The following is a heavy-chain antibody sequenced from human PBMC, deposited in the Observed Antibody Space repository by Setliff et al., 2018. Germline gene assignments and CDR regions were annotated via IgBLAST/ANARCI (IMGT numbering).Heavy chain of an antibody. CDR2: ISSSGSTI. Sequence: GGSLRLSCAASGFTFSDYYMSWIRQAPGKGLEWVSYISSSGSTIYYADSVTGRFTISRDNAKNSLYLQMNSLRAEDTAVYYCARGSGYLTSFYYYYYGMDVWGQGTTVTVSS. CDR3: ARGSGYLTSFYYYYYGMDV. D-gene: IGHD5-12*01. V-gene: IGHV3-11*04. CDR1: GFTFSDYY. J-gene: IGHJ6*02.